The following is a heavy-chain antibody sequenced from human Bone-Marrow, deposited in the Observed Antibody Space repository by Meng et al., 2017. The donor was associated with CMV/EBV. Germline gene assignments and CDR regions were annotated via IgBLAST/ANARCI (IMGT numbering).Heavy chain of an antibody. CDR2: IYYSGST. CDR3: ARYVWFGELGWFDP. J-gene: IGHJ5*02. D-gene: IGHD3-10*01. V-gene: IGHV4-59*01. Sequence: SETLSLTCTVSGGSIGSYYWSWIRQPPGKGLEWIGYIYYSGSTNYNPSLKSRVTISVDTSKNQFSLKLSSVTAADTAVYYCARYVWFGELGWFDPWGQGTLVTVSS. CDR1: GGSIGSYY.